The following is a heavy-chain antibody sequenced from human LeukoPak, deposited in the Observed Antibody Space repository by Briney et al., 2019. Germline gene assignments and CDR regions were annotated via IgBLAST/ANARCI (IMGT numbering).Heavy chain of an antibody. D-gene: IGHD2-2*01. CDR3: AKFNTIPGHALGI. V-gene: IGHV3-7*01. CDR2: IKQDGGEK. J-gene: IGHJ3*02. Sequence: PGGSLTLSCAASGFTISNYWMSWVRQAPGKGLEWVANIKQDGGEKYYADSVKGRFTISRDNAENSLYLQVNSLRAEDTAVYYCAKFNTIPGHALGIWGRGTVVTVSS. CDR1: GFTISNYW.